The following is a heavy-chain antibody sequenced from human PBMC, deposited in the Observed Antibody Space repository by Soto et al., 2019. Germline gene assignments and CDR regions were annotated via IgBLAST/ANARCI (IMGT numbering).Heavy chain of an antibody. CDR3: ARGLSYYYGSGRPEENWFDP. CDR2: INHSGST. Sequence: SETLSLTCAVYGGSFSGYYWSWIRQPPGKGLEWIGEINHSGSTNYNPSLKSRVTISVDTSKNQFSLKLSSVTAADTAVYYCARGLSYYYGSGRPEENWFDPWGQGTLVTVSS. CDR1: GGSFSGYY. D-gene: IGHD3-10*01. J-gene: IGHJ5*02. V-gene: IGHV4-34*01.